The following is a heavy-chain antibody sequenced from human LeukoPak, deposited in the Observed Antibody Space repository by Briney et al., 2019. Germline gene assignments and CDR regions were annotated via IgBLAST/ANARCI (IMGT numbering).Heavy chain of an antibody. J-gene: IGHJ4*02. Sequence: GASVKVSCKASGYTFTGYYMHWVRQAPGQGFEWMGWINPNSGGTSYTQTFQGRVTMTRDTSISTAYMELSRLRSDDTAVCYCAPSSGGGNWGDYYFDYWGQGTLVTVSS. CDR1: GYTFTGYY. D-gene: IGHD7-27*01. CDR2: INPNSGGT. CDR3: APSSGGGNWGDYYFDY. V-gene: IGHV1-2*02.